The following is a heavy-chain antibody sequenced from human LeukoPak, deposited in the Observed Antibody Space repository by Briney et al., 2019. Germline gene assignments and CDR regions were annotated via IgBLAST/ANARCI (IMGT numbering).Heavy chain of an antibody. Sequence: QSGGSLRLSCEASGFSFSIFAINWVRQAPGKGLEWVALIIGNSKMIEYADSVKGRFTISRDNSRNTVYLQMNSLRVEDTAVYYCVKDRIPDGYYSVDYWGQGTLVTVPS. D-gene: IGHD3-3*01. V-gene: IGHV3-23*01. J-gene: IGHJ4*02. CDR3: VKDRIPDGYYSVDY. CDR1: GFSFSIFA. CDR2: IIGNSKMI.